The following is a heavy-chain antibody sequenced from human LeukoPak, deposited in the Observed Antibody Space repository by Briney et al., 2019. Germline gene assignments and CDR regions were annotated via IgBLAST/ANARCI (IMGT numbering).Heavy chain of an antibody. J-gene: IGHJ6*01. V-gene: IGHV1-2*02. Sequence: ASVTVCFTAAGYTFTVYYMHWVRHAHGQGLEWKGWINPNSGGTNYAQKFQGRVTMTRDTSISTAYMELSRLRSDDTAVYYCARDLVVPAAITAIYYYYGMDVWGQGTTVTVSS. CDR1: GYTFTVYY. CDR2: INPNSGGT. D-gene: IGHD2-2*01. CDR3: ARDLVVPAAITAIYYYYGMDV.